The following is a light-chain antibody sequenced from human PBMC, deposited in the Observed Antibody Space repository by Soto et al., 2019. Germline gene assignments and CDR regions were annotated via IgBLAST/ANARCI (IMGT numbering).Light chain of an antibody. CDR1: QSVTSTY. V-gene: IGKV3-20*01. CDR3: LQYGSSVWT. J-gene: IGKJ1*01. Sequence: IVLTQSPGTLSLSPGDRATLSCRASQSVTSTYLAWYQQKPGQAPRLLIYGASSRATGIPDRFSGSGSGTDFTLTIPRLEPEDFAVYYCLQYGSSVWTFGQGTKVDIK. CDR2: GAS.